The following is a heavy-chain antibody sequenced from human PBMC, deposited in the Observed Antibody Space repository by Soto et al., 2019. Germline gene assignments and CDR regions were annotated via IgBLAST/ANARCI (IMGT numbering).Heavy chain of an antibody. Sequence: SETLSLTCTVSGGSISSGGYYWSWIRQHPGKGLEWIGYIYYSGRTYYNPSLKSRVTISVDTSKNQFSLKLSSVTAADTAVYYCARYDWDRYYYDSSGYYADYWGQGTLVTVSS. J-gene: IGHJ4*02. CDR3: ARYDWDRYYYDSSGYYADY. CDR2: IYYSGRT. D-gene: IGHD3-22*01. CDR1: GGSISSGGYY. V-gene: IGHV4-31*03.